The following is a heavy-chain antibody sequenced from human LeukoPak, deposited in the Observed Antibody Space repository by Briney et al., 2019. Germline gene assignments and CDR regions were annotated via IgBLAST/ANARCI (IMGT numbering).Heavy chain of an antibody. D-gene: IGHD3-10*01. J-gene: IGHJ5*02. V-gene: IGHV4-59*01. CDR2: IYYSGST. Sequence: KPSETLSLTCTVSGGSISSYYWSWIRQPPGKGLEWIGYIYYSGSTNYNPSLKSRVTISVDTSKNQFSLKLSSVTAADTAVYYCARGGISLAVRGRTGNWFDPWGQGTLVTVSS. CDR3: ARGGISLAVRGRTGNWFDP. CDR1: GGSISSYY.